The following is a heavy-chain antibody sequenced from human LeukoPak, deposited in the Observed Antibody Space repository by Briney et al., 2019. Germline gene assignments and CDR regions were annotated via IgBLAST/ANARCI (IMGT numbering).Heavy chain of an antibody. CDR2: ISSSGNTI. J-gene: IGHJ4*02. Sequence: GGPLRLSCAASGFTFSSYEMNWVRQAPGKGLEWVSYISSSGNTIYYADSVKGRFTISRDNSKNTLYLQMNSLRAEDTAVYYCATPGFWSGYIVWELLPSQFDYWGQGTLVTVSS. V-gene: IGHV3-48*03. CDR3: ATPGFWSGYIVWELLPSQFDY. CDR1: GFTFSSYE. D-gene: IGHD3-3*01.